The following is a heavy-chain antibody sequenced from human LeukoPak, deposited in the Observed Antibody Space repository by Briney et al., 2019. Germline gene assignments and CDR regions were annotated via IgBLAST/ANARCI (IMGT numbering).Heavy chain of an antibody. CDR2: IWYDGSNK. CDR3: ARGPYDSSGYILVY. V-gene: IGHV3-33*01. CDR1: GFTFSSYG. J-gene: IGHJ4*02. Sequence: GGSLRLSCAASGFTFSSYGMHWVRQAPGKGLEWVAVIWYDGSNKYYADSVKGRFTISRDNSKNTLYLQMNSLRAEDTAVYYCARGPYDSSGYILVYWGQGTLVTVSS. D-gene: IGHD3-22*01.